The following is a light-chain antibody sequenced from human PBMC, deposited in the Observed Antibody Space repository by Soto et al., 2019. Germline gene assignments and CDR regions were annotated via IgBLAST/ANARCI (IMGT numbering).Light chain of an antibody. CDR2: GAS. J-gene: IGKJ4*01. CDR3: QQYNNWPPLT. Sequence: EIGLTQSPPTVSLSPGERATLSCRASQSVSSNLAWYQQKPGQAPRLLIYGASTRANGIPARFSGSGSGTEFTLTISSLQSEDFAVYYCQQYNNWPPLTFGGGTKVDIK. V-gene: IGKV3-15*01. CDR1: QSVSSN.